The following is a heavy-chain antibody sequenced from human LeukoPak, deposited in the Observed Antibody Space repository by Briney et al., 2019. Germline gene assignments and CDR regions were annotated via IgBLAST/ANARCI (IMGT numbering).Heavy chain of an antibody. J-gene: IGHJ4*02. CDR1: GYTFTGYY. CDR3: AREKLQLPLGYDY. CDR2: INPNSGGT. D-gene: IGHD2-2*01. V-gene: IGHV1-2*02. Sequence: ASVKVSCKASGYTFTGYYMHWVRQAPGQGLEWMGWINPNSGGTNYAQKFQGRVTMTRDTSISTAYMELSRLRSDDTAVYYCAREKLQLPLGYDYWGREPWSPSPQ.